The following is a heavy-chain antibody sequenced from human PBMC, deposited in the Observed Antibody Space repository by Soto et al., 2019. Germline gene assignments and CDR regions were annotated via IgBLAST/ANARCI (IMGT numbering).Heavy chain of an antibody. D-gene: IGHD3-22*01. J-gene: IGHJ4*03. CDR3: GRDYYDGSASYGFEF. CDR2: INPKSGGA. Sequence: ASVKVSCKASGYVFTGYYIHWVRQAPGQGLEWMGWINPKSGGANIAQKFQGWVTLTRDTSISTTYMEVNRLTSNDTAVYYCGRDYYDGSASYGFEFWGQGTPVTVSS. CDR1: GYVFTGYY. V-gene: IGHV1-2*04.